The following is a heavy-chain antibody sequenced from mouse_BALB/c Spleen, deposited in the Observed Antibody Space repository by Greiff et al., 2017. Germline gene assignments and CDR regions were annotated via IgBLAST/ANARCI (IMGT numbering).Heavy chain of an antibody. D-gene: IGHD2-3*01. CDR2: ISSGGGST. J-gene: IGHJ4*01. V-gene: IGHV5-12-1*01. Sequence: EVKLVESGGGLVKPGGSLKLSCAASGFAFSSYDMSWVRQTPEKRLEWVAYISSGGGSTYYPDTVKGRFTISRDNAKNTLYLQMSSLKSEDTAMYYCARHGLLPYYYAMDYWGQGTSVTVSS. CDR3: ARHGLLPYYYAMDY. CDR1: GFAFSSYD.